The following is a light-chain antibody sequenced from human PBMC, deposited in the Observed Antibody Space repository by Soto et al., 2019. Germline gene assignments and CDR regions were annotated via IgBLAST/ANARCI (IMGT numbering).Light chain of an antibody. CDR1: SGHSSYI. Sequence: QLVLTQSSSASASLGSSVKLTCTLSSGHSSYIIAWHQQQPGKAPRYLMKLEGSGSYNKGSGVPDRFSGSSSGDDRYLTISNLQSEDEADYYCETWDRNTRVFGGGTKLTVL. CDR2: LEGSGSY. V-gene: IGLV4-60*03. J-gene: IGLJ3*02. CDR3: ETWDRNTRV.